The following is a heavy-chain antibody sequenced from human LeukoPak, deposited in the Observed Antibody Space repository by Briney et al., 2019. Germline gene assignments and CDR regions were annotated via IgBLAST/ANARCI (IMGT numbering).Heavy chain of an antibody. CDR3: ARAPRGFWSGYRLDY. V-gene: IGHV1-8*02. Sequence: GASVRVSCKAAGYSISDSHMHWVRQATGQGLEWMGWMNPNSGNTGYAQKFQGRVTMTRNTSISTAYMELSSLRSEDTAVYYCARAPRGFWSGYRLDYWGQGTLVTVSS. D-gene: IGHD3-3*01. J-gene: IGHJ4*02. CDR1: GYSISDSH. CDR2: MNPNSGNT.